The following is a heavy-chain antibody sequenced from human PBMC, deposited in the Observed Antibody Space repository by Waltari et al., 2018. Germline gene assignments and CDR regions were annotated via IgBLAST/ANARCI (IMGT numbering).Heavy chain of an antibody. CDR1: GFPFVDYA. CDR3: AKDVTIFGGAFDI. J-gene: IGHJ3*02. V-gene: IGHV3-9*01. D-gene: IGHD3-3*01. CDR2: ISWNSGSI. Sequence: EVQLVESGGGLVQPGRSLRLSCAASGFPFVDYAMHWVRQAPGKGLEWVSGISWNSGSIGYADSVKGRFTISRDNAKNSLYLQMNSLRAEDTALYYCAKDVTIFGGAFDIWGQGTMVTVSS.